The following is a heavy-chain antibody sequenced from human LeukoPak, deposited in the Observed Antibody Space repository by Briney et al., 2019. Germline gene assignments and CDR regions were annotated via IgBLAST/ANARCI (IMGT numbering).Heavy chain of an antibody. D-gene: IGHD3-10*01. CDR2: ISTSGRTT. J-gene: IGHJ6*02. CDR3: ARHCSMVRGLANSFYGMDV. V-gene: IGHV3-48*03. Sequence: GGSLRLSCAASGFSFSSDELNWVRQAPGKGLEWLSYISTSGRTTYYADCVQGRSTISRDNAKSPLYLQMSSLSAEATAVYYCARHCSMVRGLANSFYGMDVWGQGTTVLVSS. CDR1: GFSFSSDE.